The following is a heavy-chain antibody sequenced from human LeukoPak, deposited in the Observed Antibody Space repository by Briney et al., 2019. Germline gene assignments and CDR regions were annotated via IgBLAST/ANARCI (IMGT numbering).Heavy chain of an antibody. Sequence: GGSLRLSCAASGFTFSSYAMHWVRQAPGKGLEWVAVISYDGSNKYYADSVKGRFTISRDNSKNTLYLQMNSLRAEDTAVYYCARAHPYEWELSSYFDYWGQGTLVTVSS. D-gene: IGHD1-26*01. J-gene: IGHJ4*02. CDR1: GFTFSSYA. CDR2: ISYDGSNK. CDR3: ARAHPYEWELSSYFDY. V-gene: IGHV3-30-3*01.